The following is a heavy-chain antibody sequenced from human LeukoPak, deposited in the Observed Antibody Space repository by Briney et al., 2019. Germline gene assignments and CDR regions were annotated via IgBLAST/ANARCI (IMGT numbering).Heavy chain of an antibody. CDR3: ARDPPGIRVPGV. Sequence: GGSLRLSCAASGITVSSKYTTGVPQAPGRGLEWVSVLYSGGTTYYTDSVKGRFTISRDNSKNTLYLQMDSLRVEDTAVYYCARDPPGIRVPGVWGQGTLVTVSS. V-gene: IGHV3-53*01. D-gene: IGHD6-19*01. CDR1: GITVSSKY. J-gene: IGHJ4*02. CDR2: LYSGGTT.